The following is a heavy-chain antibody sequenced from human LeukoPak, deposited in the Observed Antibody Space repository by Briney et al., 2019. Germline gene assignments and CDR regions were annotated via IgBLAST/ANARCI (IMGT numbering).Heavy chain of an antibody. J-gene: IGHJ5*02. CDR3: AKAGIVATMNADWFDP. V-gene: IGHV1-8*01. CDR2: MNLNSANT. CDR1: GTAFTSYD. D-gene: IGHD5-12*01. Sequence: ASVKVSCRVSGTAFTSYDFNWFRQPPGKGLEWMGWMNLNSANTGYAQKFRRRVTMTRDTSISTAYMELSSLRSEDTAVYYCAKAGIVATMNADWFDPWGQGTLVTVSS.